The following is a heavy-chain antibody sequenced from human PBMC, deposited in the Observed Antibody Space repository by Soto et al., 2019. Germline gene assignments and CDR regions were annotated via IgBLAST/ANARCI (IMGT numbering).Heavy chain of an antibody. D-gene: IGHD3-10*01. V-gene: IGHV3-23*01. CDR1: GFPFSSYA. J-gene: IGHJ4*02. Sequence: GGSLRLSSAASGFPFSSYAMSWVRQAPGKGLEWVSAISGSGGSTYYAGSVKGRFTISRDNSKNTLYLQMNSLRAEDTAVYYCAKGSPGYYYGSGSYSTFDYWGQGTLVTVSS. CDR2: ISGSGGST. CDR3: AKGSPGYYYGSGSYSTFDY.